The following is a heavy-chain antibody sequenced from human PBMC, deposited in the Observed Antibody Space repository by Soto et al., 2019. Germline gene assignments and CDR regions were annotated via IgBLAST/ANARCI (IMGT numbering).Heavy chain of an antibody. J-gene: IGHJ5*02. CDR1: GGSISRYF. CDR3: ARVHARYYDSSGFVNWFDP. CDR2: IYYSGST. V-gene: IGHV4-59*06. D-gene: IGHD3-22*01. Sequence: TSETLSLTCTVSGGSISRYFWSWVRQPPGKGLQWIGHIYYSGSTYYNPSLKSRVTISVDTSKNHFSLKLSSVTAADTAVYYCARVHARYYDSSGFVNWFDPWGQGTLVTVSS.